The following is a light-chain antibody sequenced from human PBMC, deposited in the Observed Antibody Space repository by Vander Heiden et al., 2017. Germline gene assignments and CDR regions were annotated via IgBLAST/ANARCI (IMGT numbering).Light chain of an antibody. CDR3: QQFNSYPLT. Sequence: AVQFTQSPSSLSASVGDRVTITCRASQGISNSLAWYHQRPGKTPRLLIYSASTLAGVPSRFSGSGSGTYFSLTIINLQPEDFGTYYCQQFNSYPLTFGGGTNVEI. V-gene: IGKV1-13*02. CDR1: QGISNS. J-gene: IGKJ4*01. CDR2: SAS.